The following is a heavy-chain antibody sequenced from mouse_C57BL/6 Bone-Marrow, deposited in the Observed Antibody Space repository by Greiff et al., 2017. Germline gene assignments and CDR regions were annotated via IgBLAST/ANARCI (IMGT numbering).Heavy chain of an antibody. V-gene: IGHV5-9*01. CDR2: ISGGGGNT. CDR1: GFTFSSYT. J-gene: IGHJ1*03. Sequence: EVKLMESGGGLVKPGGSLKLSCAASGFTFSSYTMSWVRQTPEKRLQWVAAISGGGGNTYYPDSVKGRFTISRDNDKNILYPQMSILRSEDTALYYCSRQVTTVLATKYFDFWGTGTTVTVSS. D-gene: IGHD1-1*01. CDR3: SRQVTTVLATKYFDF.